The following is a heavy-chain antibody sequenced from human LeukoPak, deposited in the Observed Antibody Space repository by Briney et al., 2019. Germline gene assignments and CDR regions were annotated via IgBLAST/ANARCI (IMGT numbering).Heavy chain of an antibody. CDR3: ARDLGYCTNGVCHTRFDY. CDR2: IYYSGST. J-gene: IGHJ4*02. CDR1: GGSVSSGSYY. Sequence: SETLSLTCTVSGGSVSSGSYYWSWIRQPPGKGLEWIGYIYYSGSTNYNPSLKSRVTISVDTSKNQFSLKLSSVTAADTAVYYCARDLGYCTNGVCHTRFDYWGQGTLVAVSS. D-gene: IGHD2-8*01. V-gene: IGHV4-61*01.